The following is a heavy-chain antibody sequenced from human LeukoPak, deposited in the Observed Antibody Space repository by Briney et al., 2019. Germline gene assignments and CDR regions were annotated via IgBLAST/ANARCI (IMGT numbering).Heavy chain of an antibody. Sequence: SETLSLTCAVSGYSISSGYYWGWIRQPPEKGLEWIGSIYHSGSTYYNPSLKSRVTISVDTSKNQFSLKLSSVTAADTAVYYCARHLGITIFLIWGQGTTATVSS. CDR3: ARHLGITIFLI. CDR1: GYSISSGYY. V-gene: IGHV4-38-2*01. D-gene: IGHD3-9*01. J-gene: IGHJ3*02. CDR2: IYHSGST.